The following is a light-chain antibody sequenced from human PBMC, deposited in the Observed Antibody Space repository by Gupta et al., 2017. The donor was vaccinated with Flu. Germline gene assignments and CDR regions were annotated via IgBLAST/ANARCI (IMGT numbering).Light chain of an antibody. V-gene: IGLV1-40*01. CDR1: SGNIVGNYV. CDR3: QASDSSTSDVG. Sequence: TISYTRSSGNIVGNYVPSWHQQPPGSAPKLIIYENNRRPSGVPERFAGSNSATTAALPIIGVPAKDEADYYCQASDSSTSDVGFGGGTKLTVL. J-gene: IGLJ2*01. CDR2: ENN.